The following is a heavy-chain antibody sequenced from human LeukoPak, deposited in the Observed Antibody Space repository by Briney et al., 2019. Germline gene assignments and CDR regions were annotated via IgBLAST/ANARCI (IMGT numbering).Heavy chain of an antibody. CDR2: ISYSGST. V-gene: IGHV4-59*08. CDR3: ARHPELYFFDY. Sequence: SSETLSLACTVSGASISSYYWSWIRQPPGKGLEWIGYISYSGSTNYNPSLKSRVTISADTSKNQVSLTLSSVTAADTAVYYCARHPELYFFDYWGQGTLVTVSS. J-gene: IGHJ4*02. D-gene: IGHD3-10*01. CDR1: GASISSYY.